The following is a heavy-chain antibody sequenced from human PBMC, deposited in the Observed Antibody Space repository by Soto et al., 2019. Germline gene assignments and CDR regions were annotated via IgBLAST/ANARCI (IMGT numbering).Heavy chain of an antibody. CDR2: IIPIFGTA. CDR3: ARSTYYYDSSEPNDAFDI. CDR1: GGTFSSYA. V-gene: IGHV1-69*13. Sequence: SVKVSCKASGGTFSSYAISWVRQAPGQGLEWMGGIIPIFGTANYAQKFQGRVTITADESTSTAYMELSSLRSEDTAVYYCARSTYYYDSSEPNDAFDIWGQGTMVTVSS. J-gene: IGHJ3*02. D-gene: IGHD3-22*01.